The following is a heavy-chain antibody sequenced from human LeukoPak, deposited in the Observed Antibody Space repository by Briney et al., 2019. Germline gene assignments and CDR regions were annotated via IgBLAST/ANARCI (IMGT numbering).Heavy chain of an antibody. CDR1: GFTVSSNY. V-gene: IGHV3-48*02. CDR2: IRSSSSTI. J-gene: IGHJ4*02. CDR3: ARSYSFDY. Sequence: PGGSLRLSCAVSGFTVSSNYMSWVRQAPGKGLEWVSYIRSSSSTIYHADSVKGRFTISRDNAKNSLYLQMNSLRDEDTAVYYCARSYSFDYWGQGTLVTVSS. D-gene: IGHD2-21*01.